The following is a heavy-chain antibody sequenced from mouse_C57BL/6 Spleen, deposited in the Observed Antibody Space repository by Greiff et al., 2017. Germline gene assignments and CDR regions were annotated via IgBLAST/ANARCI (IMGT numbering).Heavy chain of an antibody. CDR1: GYTFTDYY. J-gene: IGHJ1*03. CDR3: ARSTTVYWYFDV. Sequence: VQLQQSGPELVKPGASVKISCKASGYTFTDYYMNWVKQSHGKSLEWIGDINPNNGGTSYNQKFKGKATLTVDKSSSTAYMELRSLTSEDSAVYYCARSTTVYWYFDVWGTGTTVTVSS. V-gene: IGHV1-26*01. D-gene: IGHD1-1*01. CDR2: INPNNGGT.